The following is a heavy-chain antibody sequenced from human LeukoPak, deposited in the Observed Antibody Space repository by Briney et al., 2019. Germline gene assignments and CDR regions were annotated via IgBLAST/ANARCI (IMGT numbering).Heavy chain of an antibody. CDR1: GYTLTELS. CDR2: FDPEDGET. CDR3: ARELSGSISRHFDY. V-gene: IGHV1-24*01. Sequence: ASVKVSCKVSGYTLTELSMHWVRQAPGKGLEWMGGFDPEDGETIYAQKFQGRVTMTEDTSTDTAYMELSSLRAEDTAVFYCARELSGSISRHFDYWGQGTLVTVSS. D-gene: IGHD2-15*01. J-gene: IGHJ4*02.